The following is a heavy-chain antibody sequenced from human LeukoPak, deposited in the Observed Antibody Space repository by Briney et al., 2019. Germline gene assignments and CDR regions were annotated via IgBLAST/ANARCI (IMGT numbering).Heavy chain of an antibody. V-gene: IGHV3-23*01. J-gene: IGHJ4*02. Sequence: GGSLRLSCAASGFTFSTYAMRWVRQAPGKGLEWVSGISGSGGSTYYADSVKGRFTISRDNSKNTLYLQMNSLRAEDTAVYYCAKDKSCSTVSCYVGYWGQGTLVTVSS. CDR3: AKDKSCSTVSCYVGY. CDR1: GFTFSTYA. D-gene: IGHD2-2*01. CDR2: ISGSGGST.